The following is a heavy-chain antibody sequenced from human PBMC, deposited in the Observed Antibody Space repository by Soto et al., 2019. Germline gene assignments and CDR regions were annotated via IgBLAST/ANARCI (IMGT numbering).Heavy chain of an antibody. CDR2: VYYRGRS. CDR3: VSQRTSVPTQAYFDY. Sequence: PSETLSLTCTVSGGSVSNSNYYWGWIRQSPGKGLEWIGSVYYRGRSYSKSSVKSRVTISVDTSKNQFSLNLNSVTASDTAVYYCVSQRTSVPTQAYFDYWGPGALVTVPQ. V-gene: IGHV4-39*01. J-gene: IGHJ4*02. CDR1: GGSVSNSNYY. D-gene: IGHD2-2*01.